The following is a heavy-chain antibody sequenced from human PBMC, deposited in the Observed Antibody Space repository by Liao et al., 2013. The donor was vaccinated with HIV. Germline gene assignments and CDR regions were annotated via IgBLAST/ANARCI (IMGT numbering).Heavy chain of an antibody. CDR2: IYTSGST. V-gene: IGHV4-39*07. Sequence: QLQLQESGPGLVKPSETLSLTCTVSGGSISSSTYFWGWIRQPPGKGLEWIGSIYTSGSTNYNPSLKSRVTISVDTSKNQFSLKLSSVTAADTAVYYCAREWLGFDPVGPGNPGHRLL. CDR3: AREWLGFDP. D-gene: IGHD6-19*01. J-gene: IGHJ5*02. CDR1: GGSISSSTYF.